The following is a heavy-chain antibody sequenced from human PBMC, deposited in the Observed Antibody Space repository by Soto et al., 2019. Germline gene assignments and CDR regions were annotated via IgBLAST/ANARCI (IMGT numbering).Heavy chain of an antibody. CDR3: AKGAQATTVTTVAYNWFDP. Sequence: GGSLRLSCAASGFTFSSYAMSWVRQAPGKGLEWVSAISGSGGSTYYADSVKGRFTISRDNSKNTLYLQMNSLRAEDTAVYYCAKGAQATTVTTVAYNWFDPWGQGTLVTVSS. CDR1: GFTFSSYA. D-gene: IGHD4-17*01. J-gene: IGHJ5*02. V-gene: IGHV3-23*01. CDR2: ISGSGGST.